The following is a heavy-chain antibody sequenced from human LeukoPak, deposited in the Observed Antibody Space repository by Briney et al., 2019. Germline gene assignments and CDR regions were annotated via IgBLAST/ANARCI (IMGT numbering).Heavy chain of an antibody. Sequence: PGGSLRLSCAASGFTFSDYYMSWIRQAPGKGLEWVSYISSSSSYTNYADSVKGRFTISRDNAKNSLYLQMNSLRAEDTAVYYCARDFQRGDAFDIWGQGTMVTVSS. CDR3: ARDFQRGDAFDI. J-gene: IGHJ3*02. CDR2: ISSSSSYT. CDR1: GFTFSDYY. V-gene: IGHV3-11*06.